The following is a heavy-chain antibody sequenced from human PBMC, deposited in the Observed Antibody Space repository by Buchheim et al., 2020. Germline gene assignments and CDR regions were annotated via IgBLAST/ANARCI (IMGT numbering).Heavy chain of an antibody. J-gene: IGHJ6*02. Sequence: QLQLQESGSGLVKPSQTPSLTCAVSGGSISSGGYSWSWIRQPPGKGLEWIGYIYHSGSTYYNPSLKSRVTISVDRSKNQFSLKLSSVTAADTAVYYCARNDIYCTNGVCFSSGMDVWGQGTT. CDR2: IYHSGST. D-gene: IGHD2-8*01. V-gene: IGHV4-30-2*01. CDR1: GGSISSGGYS. CDR3: ARNDIYCTNGVCFSSGMDV.